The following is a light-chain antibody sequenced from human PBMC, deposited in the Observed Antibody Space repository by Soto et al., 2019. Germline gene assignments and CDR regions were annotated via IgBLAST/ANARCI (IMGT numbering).Light chain of an antibody. CDR3: QQYETFSGT. V-gene: IGKV1-5*03. CDR1: QTISSW. CDR2: KAS. J-gene: IGKJ1*01. Sequence: DIQMTQSPSTLSGSVGDRVTITCRASQTISSWLAWYQQKPGKAPKLLIYKASTLKSGVPSRFSGSGSGTEFTLTISSLQPEDFATYYCQQYETFSGTFGPGTKVDIK.